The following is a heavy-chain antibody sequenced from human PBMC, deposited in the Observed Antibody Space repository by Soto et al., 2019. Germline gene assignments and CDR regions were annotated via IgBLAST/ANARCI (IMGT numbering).Heavy chain of an antibody. Sequence: GSLRLSCAASGFTFSDYWMSWVRQAPGKGLEWVANIRLDGSDQYYVDSVKGRFTISRDNAKNSLFLQMNSLRADDTAVYYCARDVGYDWGQGTLVTVSS. CDR2: IRLDGSDQ. D-gene: IGHD5-12*01. J-gene: IGHJ4*02. V-gene: IGHV3-7*05. CDR3: ARDVGYD. CDR1: GFTFSDYW.